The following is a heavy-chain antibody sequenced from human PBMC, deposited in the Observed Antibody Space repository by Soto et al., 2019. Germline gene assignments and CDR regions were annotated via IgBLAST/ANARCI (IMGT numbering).Heavy chain of an antibody. D-gene: IGHD3-3*01. CDR1: GFTFDDYT. J-gene: IGHJ6*02. Sequence: GGSLRLSCAASGFTFDDYTMHWVRQAPGKGLEWVSLISWDGGSTYYADSVKGRFTISRDNSKNSLYLQMNSLRTEDTALYYCAKDRGGGITIFGVVIVGMDVWGQGTTVTVSS. V-gene: IGHV3-43*01. CDR3: AKDRGGGITIFGVVIVGMDV. CDR2: ISWDGGST.